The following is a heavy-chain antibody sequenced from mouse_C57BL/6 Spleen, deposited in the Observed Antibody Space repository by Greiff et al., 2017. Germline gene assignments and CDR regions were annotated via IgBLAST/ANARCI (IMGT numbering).Heavy chain of an antibody. Sequence: EVKLVESGGGLVQPKGSLKLSCAASGFSFNTYAMNWVRQAPGKGLEWVARIRSTSNNYATYYADSVKDRFTISRDDSESMLYLQMNNLNTEDTAMYSWVRQASLRYAMDYWGQGTSVTVSS. CDR1: GFSFNTYA. CDR2: IRSTSNNYAT. V-gene: IGHV10-1*01. D-gene: IGHD6-1*01. CDR3: VRQASLRYAMDY. J-gene: IGHJ4*01.